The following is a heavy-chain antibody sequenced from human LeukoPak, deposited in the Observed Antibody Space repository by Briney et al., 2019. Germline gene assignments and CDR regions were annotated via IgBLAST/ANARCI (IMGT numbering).Heavy chain of an antibody. Sequence: PSETLSLTCTVSGGSISSYYWSWIRQPPGKGLEWIGYIYYSGSTNYNPSLKSRVTISVDTSKNQFSLKLSSVTAADTAVYYCAREALGPNWFDPWGQGTLVTVSS. CDR1: GGSISSYY. V-gene: IGHV4-59*01. D-gene: IGHD3-16*01. J-gene: IGHJ5*02. CDR3: AREALGPNWFDP. CDR2: IYYSGST.